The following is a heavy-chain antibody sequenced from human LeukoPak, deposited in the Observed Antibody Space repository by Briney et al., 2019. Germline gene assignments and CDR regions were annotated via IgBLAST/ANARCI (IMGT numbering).Heavy chain of an antibody. V-gene: IGHV6-1*01. J-gene: IGHJ4*02. CDR1: GDSVSSNSAA. D-gene: IGHD6-6*01. CDR2: TYYRSTWYY. Sequence: SQTLSLTCAISGDSVSSNSAAWNWIRQSPSRGLEWLGRTYYRSTWYYDYAVSVQSRITINPDTSKNQFSLQLNSMTPEDTAVYFCARAGIAARPFFDFWGQGTLVTVSS. CDR3: ARAGIAARPFFDF.